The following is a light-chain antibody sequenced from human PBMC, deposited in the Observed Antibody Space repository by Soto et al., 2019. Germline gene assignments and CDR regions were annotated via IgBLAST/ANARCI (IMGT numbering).Light chain of an antibody. CDR2: GAS. CDR1: QSVSSSY. J-gene: IGKJ5*01. CDR3: QQLNSYPIT. Sequence: EIVLTQSPGTLSLSPGERATLSCRASQSVSSSYLAWYQQKPGQPPRLLIYGASRRATGIPDRFSGSGSGSDFTLTISSLQPEDFATYYCQQLNSYPITFGQGTRLEIK. V-gene: IGKV3-20*01.